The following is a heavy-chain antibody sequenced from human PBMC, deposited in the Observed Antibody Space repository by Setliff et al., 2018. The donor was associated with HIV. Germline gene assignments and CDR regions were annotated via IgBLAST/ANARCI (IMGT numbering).Heavy chain of an antibody. V-gene: IGHV4-31*11. CDR3: ARGAAYYYDSSGWGDAFYI. Sequence: SETLSLTCAVSGDSISSGGYYWSWIRQHPGKGLEWIGCIFYSGNTCFNPSLKSRVTISVDTSKNQFSLKLSSVTAADTAVYYCARGAAYYYDSSGWGDAFYIWGQGTMVTVSS. CDR1: GDSISSGGYY. D-gene: IGHD3-22*01. CDR2: IFYSGNT. J-gene: IGHJ3*02.